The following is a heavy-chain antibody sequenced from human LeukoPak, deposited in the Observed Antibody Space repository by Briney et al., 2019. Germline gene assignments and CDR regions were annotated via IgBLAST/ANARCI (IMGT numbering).Heavy chain of an antibody. Sequence: PGGSLRLSCAASGFTFSSYAMSWIRQAPGKGLEWVSYISSSGSTIYYADSVKGRFTISRDNAKNSLYLQMNSLRAEDTAVYYCARDGHYYVEYYFDYWGQGTLVTVSS. V-gene: IGHV3-11*01. D-gene: IGHD3-10*02. J-gene: IGHJ4*02. CDR1: GFTFSSYA. CDR2: ISSSGSTI. CDR3: ARDGHYYVEYYFDY.